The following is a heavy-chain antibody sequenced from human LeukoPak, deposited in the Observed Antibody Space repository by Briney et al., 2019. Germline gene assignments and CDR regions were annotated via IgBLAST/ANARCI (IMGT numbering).Heavy chain of an antibody. J-gene: IGHJ4*02. D-gene: IGHD3-10*01. V-gene: IGHV1-2*02. Sequence: GASVKVSCKASGYTFTAYYMHWVRQAPGQGLEWMGWINPNSGGTNYAQKFQGRVTMTRDTSISTAYMELSRLRSDDTAVYYCAINHQFTYYYGSGSYGYFDYWGQGTLVTVSS. CDR2: INPNSGGT. CDR1: GYTFTAYY. CDR3: AINHQFTYYYGSGSYGYFDY.